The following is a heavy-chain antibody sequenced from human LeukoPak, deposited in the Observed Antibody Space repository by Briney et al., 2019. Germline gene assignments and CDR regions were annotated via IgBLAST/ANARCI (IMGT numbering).Heavy chain of an antibody. V-gene: IGHV3-23*01. D-gene: IGHD5-18*01. CDR2: ISSSGVST. CDR1: GFTFRSYA. Sequence: GGSLRLFCAASGFTFRSYAMSWVRQAPGKGLEWVSAISSSGVSTYYADSVKGRFTISRDNSKKTLYLQMNSLRAEDTAVYYCAKVDTAMAVAFDIWGQGTMVTVAS. CDR3: AKVDTAMAVAFDI. J-gene: IGHJ3*02.